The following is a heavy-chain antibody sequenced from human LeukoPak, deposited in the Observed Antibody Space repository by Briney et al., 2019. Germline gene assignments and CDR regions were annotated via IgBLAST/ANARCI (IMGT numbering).Heavy chain of an antibody. D-gene: IGHD2-8*01. J-gene: IGHJ4*02. CDR2: ISGSGGST. CDR1: GLIFSSYA. CDR3: AKDRSCTNDICHGDFDY. V-gene: IGHV3-23*01. Sequence: PRGSARPSCAASGLIFSSYAMSWVRHAPGKGLERGSTISGSGGSTYYTHSVKGRFAISRNNSKNTLYLQMNSVRAEDTAVYYCAKDRSCTNDICHGDFDYWGQGTLVTVSS.